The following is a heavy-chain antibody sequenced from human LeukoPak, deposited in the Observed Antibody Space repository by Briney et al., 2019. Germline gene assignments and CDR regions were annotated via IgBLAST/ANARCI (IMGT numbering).Heavy chain of an antibody. CDR3: ARDGRFPPEVLPRYFDY. J-gene: IGHJ4*02. D-gene: IGHD1-26*01. Sequence: PSETLSLTCTVSGGSISSYYWSWIRQPPGKGLEWIGYIYYSGGTNYNPSLKSRVTTSVDTSKNQFSLKLSSVTAADTAVYYCARDGRFPPEVLPRYFDYWGQGTLVTVSS. V-gene: IGHV4-59*01. CDR2: IYYSGGT. CDR1: GGSISSYY.